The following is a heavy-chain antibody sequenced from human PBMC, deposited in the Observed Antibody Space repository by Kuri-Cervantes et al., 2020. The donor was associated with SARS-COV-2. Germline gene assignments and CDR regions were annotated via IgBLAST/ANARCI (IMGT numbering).Heavy chain of an antibody. V-gene: IGHV4-34*01. CDR3: ARAAEYYFDY. CDR2: INHSGST. Sequence: SQTLSLTCAVYGGSFSGYYWSWIRQPPGKGLEWIGEINHSGSTNYNPSLKSRVTISVDTSKSQFSLKLSSVTAADTAVYYCARAAEYYFDYWGQGTLVTVSS. J-gene: IGHJ4*02. CDR1: GGSFSGYY.